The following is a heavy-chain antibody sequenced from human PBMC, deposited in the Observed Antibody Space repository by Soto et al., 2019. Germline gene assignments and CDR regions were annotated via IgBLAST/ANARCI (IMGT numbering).Heavy chain of an antibody. CDR3: AREWYYGSGSYYDV. CDR1: GGSVSSGSYY. V-gene: IGHV4-61*01. CDR2: VYDSGST. Sequence: SETLSLTCTVSGGSVSSGSYYWRWIRQPPGKGLEWIGYVYDSGSTNYNPSLKSRVTISLDTSKNQFSLKLSSVTAADTAVYYCAREWYYGSGSYYDVWGQGTTVTVSS. J-gene: IGHJ6*02. D-gene: IGHD3-10*01.